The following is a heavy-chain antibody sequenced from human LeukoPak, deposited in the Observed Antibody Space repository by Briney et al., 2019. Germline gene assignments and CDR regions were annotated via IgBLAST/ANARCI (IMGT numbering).Heavy chain of an antibody. V-gene: IGHV1-3*03. CDR1: GYTFTSYA. CDR3: ARGSDYGDYVFGY. CDR2: INAGNGNT. J-gene: IGHJ4*02. Sequence: ASVKVSCKASGYTFTSYAMHWVRQAPGQRLEWMGWINAGNGNTKYSQEFQGRVTITRDTSASTAYMELSSLRSEDIAVYYCARGSDYGDYVFGYWGQGTLVTVSS. D-gene: IGHD4-17*01.